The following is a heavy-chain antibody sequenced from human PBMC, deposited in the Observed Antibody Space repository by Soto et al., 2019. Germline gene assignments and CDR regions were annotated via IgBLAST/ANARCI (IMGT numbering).Heavy chain of an antibody. Sequence: GGSLRLSCTASGFTFGDYAMSWFRQAPGKGLEWVGFIRSKAYGGTTEYAASVKGRFTISRDVSKSIDYLQMNSLKTEDTAVYYCTREYSSGWKEGYQYFQHWGQGTLVTVSS. V-gene: IGHV3-49*03. J-gene: IGHJ1*01. D-gene: IGHD6-19*01. CDR2: IRSKAYGGTT. CDR1: GFTFGDYA. CDR3: TREYSSGWKEGYQYFQH.